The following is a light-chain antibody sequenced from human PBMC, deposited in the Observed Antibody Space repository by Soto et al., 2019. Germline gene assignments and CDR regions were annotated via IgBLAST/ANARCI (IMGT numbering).Light chain of an antibody. CDR2: GAS. CDR3: QQYGRSPYT. Sequence: EIVLTQSPGTLSLSPGEGATLSCRASQSVSSNYVAWYQQKPGQAPRLLIYGASSRATGIPDRFSGSGSGTAFTLTISRLDPEDFAVYYCQQYGRSPYTFGQGPKLEI. V-gene: IGKV3-20*01. CDR1: QSVSSNY. J-gene: IGKJ2*01.